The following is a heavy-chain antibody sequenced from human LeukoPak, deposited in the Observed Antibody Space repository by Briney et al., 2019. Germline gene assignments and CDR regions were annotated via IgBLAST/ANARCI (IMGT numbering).Heavy chain of an antibody. CDR1: GFTFSSYG. Sequence: PGGSLRLSCAASGFTFSSYGMHWVRQAPGKGLEWVAVIWYDGSNKYYADSVKGRFTISRDNSKNTLFLQMNSLRAEETAVYYCAKNVAGTYFDYWGQGTLVTVSS. J-gene: IGHJ4*02. CDR2: IWYDGSNK. CDR3: AKNVAGTYFDY. D-gene: IGHD1-7*01. V-gene: IGHV3-30*02.